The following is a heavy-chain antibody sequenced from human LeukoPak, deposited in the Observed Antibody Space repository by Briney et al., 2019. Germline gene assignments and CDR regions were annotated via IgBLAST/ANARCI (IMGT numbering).Heavy chain of an antibody. J-gene: IGHJ4*02. V-gene: IGHV3-21*01. CDR3: TRGITSGNYPNPCCLDY. D-gene: IGHD1-26*01. CDR1: GFTFSSYI. Sequence: GGSLRLSCAASGFTFSSYIMKCVRQAPGKGLEWVSSISSSCRYLCYLDSVKVRYTITRHNAMNLLYLQMNSLRADDTAVYYCTRGITSGNYPNPCCLDYWGQGTLVTVCS. CDR2: ISSSCRYL.